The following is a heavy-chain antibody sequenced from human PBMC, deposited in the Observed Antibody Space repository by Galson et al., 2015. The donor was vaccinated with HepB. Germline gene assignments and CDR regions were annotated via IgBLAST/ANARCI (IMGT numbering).Heavy chain of an antibody. V-gene: IGHV3-9*01. CDR3: AKAGKVGPIFYYYYMDV. D-gene: IGHD1-26*01. CDR1: GFTFDDYA. CDR2: ISWNSGTM. J-gene: IGHJ6*03. Sequence: SLRLSCAVSGFTFDDYAMHWVRQAPGKGLEWVPGISWNSGTMDYADSVKGRFTISRDNTKNSLYLQMNSLRAEDTALYYCAKAGKVGPIFYYYYMDVWGKGTTVTVSS.